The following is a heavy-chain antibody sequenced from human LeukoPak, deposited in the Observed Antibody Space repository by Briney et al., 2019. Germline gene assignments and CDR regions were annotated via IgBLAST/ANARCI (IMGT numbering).Heavy chain of an antibody. D-gene: IGHD3-3*01. CDR2: IYYSGST. J-gene: IGHJ4*02. V-gene: IGHV4-59*12. CDR3: AREQGYDFTPFDY. Sequence: SETLSLTCTVSGGSISSYYWSWIRQPPGKGLEWIGYIYYSGSTNYNPSLKSRVTISVDTSKNQFSLKLSSVTAADTAVYYCAREQGYDFTPFDYWGQGTLVTVSS. CDR1: GGSISSYY.